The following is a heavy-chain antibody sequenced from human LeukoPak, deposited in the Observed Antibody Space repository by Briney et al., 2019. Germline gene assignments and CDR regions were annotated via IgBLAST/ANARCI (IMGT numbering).Heavy chain of an antibody. CDR2: MNPNSGNT. J-gene: IGHJ6*03. D-gene: IGHD3-10*01. CDR3: ARGSRGKGLYYYYMDV. CDR1: GYTFTIYD. V-gene: IGHV1-8*01. Sequence: ASVKVSCKASGYTFTIYDINWVRQATGQGLEWMGWMNPNSGNTGYAQKFQGRVTMTRNTSISTAYMELSSLRSEDTAVYYCARGSRGKGLYYYYMDVWGKGTTVTVSS.